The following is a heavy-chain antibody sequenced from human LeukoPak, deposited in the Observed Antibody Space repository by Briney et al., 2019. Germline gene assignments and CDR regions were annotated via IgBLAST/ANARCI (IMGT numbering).Heavy chain of an antibody. Sequence: SETLSLTCTVSGGSISSYYWSWIRQPPGKGLEWIGYIYYSGSTNYNPSLKSRVTISVDTSKNQFSLKLSSVTAADTAVYYCARRRRDGYNFRVSGFDYWGQGTLVTVSS. J-gene: IGHJ4*02. V-gene: IGHV4-59*08. CDR3: ARRRRDGYNFRVSGFDY. D-gene: IGHD5-24*01. CDR1: GGSISSYY. CDR2: IYYSGST.